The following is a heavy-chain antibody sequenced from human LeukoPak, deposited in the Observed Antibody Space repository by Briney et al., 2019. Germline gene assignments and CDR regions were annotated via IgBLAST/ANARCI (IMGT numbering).Heavy chain of an antibody. CDR3: TVPQSGGNWFDP. V-gene: IGHV3-73*01. CDR1: GFTFRRYW. CDR2: IRGKGFSDPP. J-gene: IGHJ5*02. D-gene: IGHD3-16*01. Sequence: PGGSLRLSCAASGFTFRRYWMSWVRQASGKGLEWVGRIRGKGFSDPPAYAASVKDRFTISRDDSESTAYLQMNSLKAEDTAVYYCTVPQSGGNWFDPWGPGTQVTVSS.